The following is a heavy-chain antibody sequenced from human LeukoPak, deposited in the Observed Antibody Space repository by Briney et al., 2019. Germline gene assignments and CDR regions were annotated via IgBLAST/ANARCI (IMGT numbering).Heavy chain of an antibody. J-gene: IGHJ5*02. CDR3: AGGLTWIQPWPKSSWFDP. CDR2: INHSGST. V-gene: IGHV4-34*01. Sequence: SETLSLTCAVYGGSFSGYYWSWIRQPPGKGLEWIGEINHSGSTNYNPSLKSRVTISVDTSKNQFSLKLSSVTAADTAVYYCAGGLTWIQPWPKSSWFDPWGQGTLVTVSS. D-gene: IGHD5-18*01. CDR1: GGSFSGYY.